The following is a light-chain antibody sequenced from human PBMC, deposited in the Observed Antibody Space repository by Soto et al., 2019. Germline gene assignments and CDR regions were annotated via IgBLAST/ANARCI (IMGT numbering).Light chain of an antibody. V-gene: IGKV1-6*01. J-gene: IGKJ1*01. Sequence: AIQMTQSPSSLSASVGDRVTITCRASQDIRNELGWYQQKPGKAPKLLIYAASSLQSGVPSRFSGSGSGTDFTLPISSLQPEDFATYDGLQDYNYPRTFGQGTKVELK. CDR2: AAS. CDR3: LQDYNYPRT. CDR1: QDIRNE.